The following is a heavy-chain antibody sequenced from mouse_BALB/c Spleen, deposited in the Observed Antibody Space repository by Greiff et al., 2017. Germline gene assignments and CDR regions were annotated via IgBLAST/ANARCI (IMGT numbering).Heavy chain of an antibody. D-gene: IGHD2-1*01. V-gene: IGHV5-9-3*01. CDR1: GFTFSSYA. CDR3: ANGNYFFAY. CDR2: ISSGGSYT. Sequence: EVQLVESGGGLVKPGGSLKLSCAASGFTFSSYAMSWVRQTPEKRLEWVATISSGGSYTYYPDSVKGRFTISRDNAKNTLYLQMSSLRSEDTAMYYCANGNYFFAYWGQGTLVTVSA. J-gene: IGHJ3*01.